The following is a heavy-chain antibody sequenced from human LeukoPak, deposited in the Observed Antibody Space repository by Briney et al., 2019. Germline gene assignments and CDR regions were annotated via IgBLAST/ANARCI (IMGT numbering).Heavy chain of an antibody. D-gene: IGHD6-13*01. CDR1: GYTFTNYY. J-gene: IGHJ4*02. Sequence: ASVKVSCKASGYTFTNYYMVWVRQAPGQGLEWMGIINPSSGTTNYAQKFQGRVTMTRDMSTSTVYMELSRLRSDDTAVYYCARAIRIAAAGTGDYWGQGTLVTVSS. CDR2: INPSSGTT. CDR3: ARAIRIAAAGTGDY. V-gene: IGHV1-46*01.